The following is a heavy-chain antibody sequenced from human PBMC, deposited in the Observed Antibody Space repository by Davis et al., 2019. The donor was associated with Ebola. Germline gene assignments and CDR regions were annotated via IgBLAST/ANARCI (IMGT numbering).Heavy chain of an antibody. Sequence: SETLSLTCTVSGGSISSYYWSWIRQPPGKGLEWIGYIYYSGSTNYNPSLKSPVTISVDTSKNQFSLKLSSVTAADTAVYYCARGGTYPYYYDHWGQGTPVTVSS. CDR3: ARGGTYPYYYDH. J-gene: IGHJ4*02. CDR2: IYYSGST. V-gene: IGHV4-59*08. CDR1: GGSISSYY. D-gene: IGHD1-26*01.